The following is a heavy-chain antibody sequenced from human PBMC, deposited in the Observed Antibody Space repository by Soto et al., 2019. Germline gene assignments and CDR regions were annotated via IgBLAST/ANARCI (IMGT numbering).Heavy chain of an antibody. Sequence: QVHLVESGGGLVKPGGSLRLSCPTSGFPFSDYYMSWIRQAPGQGLEWLSHISPKSTYRNYADSVKGRFTISRDNTKSSLFLQMNSLGVEDTAVYYCVRGGGGGLFEHWGQGVLVTVSS. V-gene: IGHV3-11*06. CDR2: ISPKSTYR. J-gene: IGHJ4*02. CDR1: GFPFSDYY. D-gene: IGHD2-21*01. CDR3: VRGGGGGLFEH.